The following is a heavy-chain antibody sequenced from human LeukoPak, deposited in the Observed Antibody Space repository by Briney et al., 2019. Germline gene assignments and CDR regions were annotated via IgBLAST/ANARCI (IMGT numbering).Heavy chain of an antibody. Sequence: GASVKVSCKASGYSFTDYTFHWLRQAPGQRLYWVGWINGGSGNTKYSPEFQGRVTITRDTSASTAYMELSSLRSEDTAVYYCANPRYDSSGYYYVDWGQGTLVTVSS. J-gene: IGHJ4*02. D-gene: IGHD3-22*01. CDR3: ANPRYDSSGYYYVD. CDR1: GYSFTDYT. CDR2: INGGSGNT. V-gene: IGHV1-3*01.